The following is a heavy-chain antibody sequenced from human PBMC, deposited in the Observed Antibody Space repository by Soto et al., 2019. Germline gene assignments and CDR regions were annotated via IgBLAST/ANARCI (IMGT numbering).Heavy chain of an antibody. CDR3: ATTYYYGSGSLDAFDI. D-gene: IGHD3-10*01. V-gene: IGHV4-34*01. Sequence: SETLSLTCAVYGGSFSGYYWSWIRQPPGKGLEWIGEINHSGSTNYNPSLKIRVTISLDTSKNQFSLKLSSVTAADTAVYYCATTYYYGSGSLDAFDIWGQGTMVTVSS. J-gene: IGHJ3*02. CDR1: GGSFSGYY. CDR2: INHSGST.